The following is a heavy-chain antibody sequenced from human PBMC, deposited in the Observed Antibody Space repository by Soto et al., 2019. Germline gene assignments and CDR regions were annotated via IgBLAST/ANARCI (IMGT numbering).Heavy chain of an antibody. V-gene: IGHV4-39*01. CDR3: AGRSSLASVQVYFGEISNYNWFDP. Sequence: SETLSLTCTVSNGSISSAIYHWGWIRQPPGKGLEWIGSIYHSGSTYYNPSLQGRVTISVDTSKNQFSLKLSSVTAADTAVYFCAGRSSLASVQVYFGEISNYNWFDPWGQGTLVTVSS. CDR2: IYHSGST. J-gene: IGHJ5*02. CDR1: NGSISSAIYH. D-gene: IGHD3-10*01.